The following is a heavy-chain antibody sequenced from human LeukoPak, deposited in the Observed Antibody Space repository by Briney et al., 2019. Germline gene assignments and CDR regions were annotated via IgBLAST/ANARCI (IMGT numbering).Heavy chain of an antibody. CDR3: ASEYSSSSYYYGMDV. CDR1: RFTLTSFS. CDR2: ISSSSSYI. V-gene: IGHV3-21*06. D-gene: IGHD6-6*01. J-gene: IGHJ6*02. Sequence: RGCLRLSRALSRFTLTSFSISWVSQAPGRGLGWVSSISSSSSYIYYADSVKGRFTISRDNAKDLLYLQMTSLRVEDTAVYYCASEYSSSSYYYGMDVWGQGTTVTVSS.